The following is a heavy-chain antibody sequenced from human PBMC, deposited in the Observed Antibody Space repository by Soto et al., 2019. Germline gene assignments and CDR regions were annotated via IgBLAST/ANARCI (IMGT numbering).Heavy chain of an antibody. V-gene: IGHV1-58*01. J-gene: IGHJ6*02. CDR1: GFTFTSSA. Sequence: SVKVSCKASGFTFTSSAVQWVRQARGQRLEWIGWIVVGSGNTNYAQKFQERVTITRDMSTSTAYMELSSLRSEDTAVYYCAAPTYYYDSSGPPNKYYYYYYGIDVWGQGTTVTVSS. CDR3: AAPTYYYDSSGPPNKYYYYYYGIDV. D-gene: IGHD3-22*01. CDR2: IVVGSGNT.